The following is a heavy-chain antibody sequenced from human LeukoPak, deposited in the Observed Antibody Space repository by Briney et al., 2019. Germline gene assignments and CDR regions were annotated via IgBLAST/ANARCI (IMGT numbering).Heavy chain of an antibody. J-gene: IGHJ4*02. V-gene: IGHV4-31*11. D-gene: IGHD2-15*01. CDR1: GGSFSGYY. Sequence: PSETLSLTCAVYGGSFSGYYWSWIRQHPGKGLEWIGYIYYSGSTYYNPSLKSRVTISVGTSKNQFSLKLSSVTAADTAVYYCARGVVVVAAIFDYWGQGTLVTVSS. CDR3: ARGVVVVAAIFDY. CDR2: IYYSGST.